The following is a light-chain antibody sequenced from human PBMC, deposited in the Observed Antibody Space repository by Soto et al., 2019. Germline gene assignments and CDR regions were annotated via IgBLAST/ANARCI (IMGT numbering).Light chain of an antibody. J-gene: IGLJ2*01. CDR2: YDS. CDR3: QVWDSSSDHVV. CDR1: NIGGKS. V-gene: IGLV3-21*04. Sequence: SYELTQTPSVSVAPGKTARITCGGNNIGGKSVHWYQQKPGQAPVVVIYYDSDRPAGIPERFSGSNSETTATLTISRVEAGDEADYYCQVWDSSSDHVVFGGGTKLTVL.